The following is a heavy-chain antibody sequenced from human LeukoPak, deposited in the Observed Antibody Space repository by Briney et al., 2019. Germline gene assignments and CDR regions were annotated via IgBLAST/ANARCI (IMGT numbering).Heavy chain of an antibody. V-gene: IGHV3-30*02. D-gene: IGHD3-22*01. CDR3: AKHDSSSVY. Sequence: GGSLRLSCAVSGFIFSNYGMHWVRQAPGKGLEWVAFIRSDGSEKNYAGSVKGRFTISRDSSKNTLYVQMNSLRADDTAVYYCAKHDSSSVYWGQGTLVTVSS. CDR2: IRSDGSEK. J-gene: IGHJ4*02. CDR1: GFIFSNYG.